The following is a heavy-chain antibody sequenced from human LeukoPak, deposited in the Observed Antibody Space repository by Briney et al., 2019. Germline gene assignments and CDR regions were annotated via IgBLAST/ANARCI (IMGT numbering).Heavy chain of an antibody. CDR2: IYSGGNT. D-gene: IGHD6-19*01. V-gene: IGHV3-53*01. CDR1: GFTVSSNY. J-gene: IGHJ4*02. CDR3: ARTLAGTGNFFDY. Sequence: GGSLRLSCAASGFTVSSNYMNWVRQAPGKGLEWVSIIYSGGNTYYADSVKGRFTISRDNSKNTLYPQMSSLRAEDTAVYYCARTLAGTGNFFDYWGQGTLVTVSS.